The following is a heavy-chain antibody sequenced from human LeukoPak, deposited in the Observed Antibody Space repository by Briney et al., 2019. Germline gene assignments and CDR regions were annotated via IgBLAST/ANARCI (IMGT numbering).Heavy chain of an antibody. J-gene: IGHJ4*02. V-gene: IGHV4-30-4*01. Sequence: KASQTLSLTCTVSGGSISSGDYYWSWIRQPPGKGLEWTGNIYYSGSTYYNPSLKSRVTISVDTSKNQFSLKLSSVTAADTAVYYCARDGTRGYSYAYAFDYWGQGTLVTVSS. CDR3: ARDGTRGYSYAYAFDY. CDR2: IYYSGST. D-gene: IGHD5-18*01. CDR1: GGSISSGDYY.